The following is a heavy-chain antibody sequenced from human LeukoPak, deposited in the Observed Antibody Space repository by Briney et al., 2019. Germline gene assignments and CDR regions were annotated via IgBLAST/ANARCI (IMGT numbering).Heavy chain of an antibody. CDR2: INHFGST. CDR3: ATSAHIEVGTAPPPDY. D-gene: IGHD2-21*02. Sequence: INHFGSTNYNPSLKSRVTISVDTSKNQFSLKLSSVTAADTAVYYCATSAHIEVGTAPPPDYWGQGTLVTVTS. V-gene: IGHV4-34*01. J-gene: IGHJ4*02.